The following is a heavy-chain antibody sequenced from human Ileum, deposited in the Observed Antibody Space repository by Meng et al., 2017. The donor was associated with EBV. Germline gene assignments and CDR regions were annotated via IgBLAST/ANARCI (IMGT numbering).Heavy chain of an antibody. CDR2: IYYSVTT. Sequence: LTLLEAVPGLVQPSATLWRRCTFPCVSIDRSSGNWGWILPSAGKGLEWMGNIYYSVTTYYNPSLKSRVTISVDTSKNQFSLKLSSVTAADTAVYYCARGYSSGWYYFDSWGQRTLVTVSS. J-gene: IGHJ4*02. CDR1: CVSIDRSSGN. V-gene: IGHV4-39*01. D-gene: IGHD6-19*01. CDR3: ARGYSSGWYYFDS.